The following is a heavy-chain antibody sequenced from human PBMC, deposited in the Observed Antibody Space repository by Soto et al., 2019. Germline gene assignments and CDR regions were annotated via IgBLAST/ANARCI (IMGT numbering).Heavy chain of an antibody. CDR2: IYYRGST. Sequence: QVQLQESGPGLVKPSQTLSLTCTVSGGSINSGNSYWSWIRQPPGKGLEWIGFIYYRGSTYYNPTIQSRVAMSIDTSKNQFSLKLSSVTAADTAVYYCAREKIDSSGYYFDYWGQGTLATVSS. D-gene: IGHD3-22*01. J-gene: IGHJ4*02. CDR1: GGSINSGNSY. CDR3: AREKIDSSGYYFDY. V-gene: IGHV4-30-4*01.